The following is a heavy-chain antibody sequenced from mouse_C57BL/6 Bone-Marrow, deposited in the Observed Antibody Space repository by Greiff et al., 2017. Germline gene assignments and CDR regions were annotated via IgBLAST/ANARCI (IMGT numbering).Heavy chain of an antibody. V-gene: IGHV5-6*01. CDR2: ISSGGSYT. Sequence: EVHLVESGGDLVKPGGSLKLSCAASGFTFSSYGMSWVRQTPDTRLEWVATISSGGSYTYYPDSVKGRFTISRDNAKNTLYLQMSSLKSEDTAMYYCARPGDPYYFDYWGQGTTLTVSS. CDR3: ARPGDPYYFDY. CDR1: GFTFSSYG. J-gene: IGHJ2*01.